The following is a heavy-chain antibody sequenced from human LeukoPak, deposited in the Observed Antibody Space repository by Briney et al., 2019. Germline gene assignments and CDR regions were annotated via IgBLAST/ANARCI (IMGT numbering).Heavy chain of an antibody. V-gene: IGHV1-2*02. CDR2: INPNTGGT. Sequence: ASVKVSCKASGYTFTGYYIHGVRQAPGQGLQWMGWINPNTGGTNYAQKFQGRITMTRDTSISTAYMDLSRLTSDDTAVYYCARDPCSGGSCHLYHFDYWGQGTLVTVSS. J-gene: IGHJ4*02. D-gene: IGHD2-15*01. CDR3: ARDPCSGGSCHLYHFDY. CDR1: GYTFTGYY.